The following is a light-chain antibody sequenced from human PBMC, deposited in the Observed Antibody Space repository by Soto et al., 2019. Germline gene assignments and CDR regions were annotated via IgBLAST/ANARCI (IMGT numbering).Light chain of an antibody. CDR1: QSINAH. CDR2: GAS. V-gene: IGKV3D-15*01. CDR3: QQYTTWLWT. Sequence: EVVMTQSPATLSVSPGERVTLSCRASQSINAHLAWYQQKPGQAPRLLIHGASTRAIGIPSRFSGSGFGTEVILTISSLQSEDFAVYSSQQYTTWLWTFGQGTKVEIQ. J-gene: IGKJ1*01.